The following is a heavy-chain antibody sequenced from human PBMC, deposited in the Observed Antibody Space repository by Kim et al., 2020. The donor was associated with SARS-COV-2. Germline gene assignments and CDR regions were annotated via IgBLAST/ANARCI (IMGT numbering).Heavy chain of an antibody. CDR2: ITDIGTTI. CDR1: GFTFITYS. CDR3: ARDNNYAFDI. D-gene: IGHD1-1*01. Sequence: GGSLRLSCAASGFTFITYSMNWVRQAPGKGLECVSFITDIGTTIYYADSVKGRFTISRDNAKNSLYLQMNSLRDEDTAVYYCARDNNYAFDIWGQGTMDT. V-gene: IGHV3-48*02. J-gene: IGHJ3*02.